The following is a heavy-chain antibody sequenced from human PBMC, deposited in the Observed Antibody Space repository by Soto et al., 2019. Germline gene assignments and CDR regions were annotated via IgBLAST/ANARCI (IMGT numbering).Heavy chain of an antibody. J-gene: IGHJ4*02. V-gene: IGHV4-30-2*01. CDR1: GGSVRSGGYS. CDR3: ARGAPVVNDY. D-gene: IGHD3-22*01. Sequence: QLQLQESGSGLVKPSQTLSLTCAVSGGSVRSGGYSWSWIRQPPGKGLEWIGYIYHSGSTDYNPSLKSRVTISVDRAKNQFSLTLSSVTAADTAVYYCARGAPVVNDYWGQGTLVTVSS. CDR2: IYHSGST.